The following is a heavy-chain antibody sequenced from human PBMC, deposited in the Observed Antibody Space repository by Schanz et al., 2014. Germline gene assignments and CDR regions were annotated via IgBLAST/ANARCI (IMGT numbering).Heavy chain of an antibody. CDR2: TSNDGSFT. J-gene: IGHJ4*02. D-gene: IGHD3-9*01. CDR3: ARTTNPFNFDSWPYLDY. V-gene: IGHV3-74*01. CDR1: GFTFSDSW. Sequence: DVQLAESGGGLVQPWGSLRLSCAASGFTFSDSWMHWVRQAPGKGLVWVSRTSNDGSFTTFADSVKGRFTISRDNSKNTLYLQMNSLRAEDTAVYYCARTTNPFNFDSWPYLDYWGQGPLVTVSS.